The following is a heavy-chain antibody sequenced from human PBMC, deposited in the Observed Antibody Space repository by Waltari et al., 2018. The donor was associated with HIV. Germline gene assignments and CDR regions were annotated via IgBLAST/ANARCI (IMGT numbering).Heavy chain of an antibody. CDR3: ARGRYCSGGSCYSSWFDP. CDR2: INHSGST. CDR1: GGSFSGYY. Sequence: QVQLQQWGAGLLKPSETLSLTCAAYGGSFSGYYWSWIRQPPGKGLELIGEINHSGSTNYNPSLKSRVTISVDTSKNQFSLKLSSVTAADTAVYYCARGRYCSGGSCYSSWFDPWGQGTLVTVSS. D-gene: IGHD2-15*01. V-gene: IGHV4-34*01. J-gene: IGHJ5*02.